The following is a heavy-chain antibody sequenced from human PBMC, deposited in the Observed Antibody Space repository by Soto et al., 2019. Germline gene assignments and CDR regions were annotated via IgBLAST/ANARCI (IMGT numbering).Heavy chain of an antibody. Sequence: SVKISCKASGGPFSSYAISWVRQAPGQGLEWLGGNIPIFGTANYAQKFQGRVTITADESTSTAYMELSSLSSADTAVYYCARDHRIAVAVRWFDPWGQGTLVAVSS. CDR3: ARDHRIAVAVRWFDP. CDR1: GGPFSSYA. J-gene: IGHJ5*02. D-gene: IGHD6-19*01. CDR2: NIPIFGTA. V-gene: IGHV1-69*13.